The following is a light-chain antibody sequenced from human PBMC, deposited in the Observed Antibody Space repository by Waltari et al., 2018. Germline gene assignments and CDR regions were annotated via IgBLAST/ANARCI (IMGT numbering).Light chain of an antibody. CDR2: YAS. CDR1: ALGRTN. J-gene: IGLJ2*01. V-gene: IGLV3-21*04. CDR3: QVWDPNSDHLVV. Sequence: SYVLTQAPSVSVAPGQTATITCGGNALGRTNVHWYQQKPGQAPIGVIYYASDRPAGVPERFPGANSESTATRTSSRVEAGDEADYFCQVWDPNSDHLVVFGGGTELTVL.